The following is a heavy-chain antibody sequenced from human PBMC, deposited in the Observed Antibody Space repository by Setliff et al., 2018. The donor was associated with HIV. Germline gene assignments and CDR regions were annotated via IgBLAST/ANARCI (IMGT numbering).Heavy chain of an antibody. J-gene: IGHJ4*02. V-gene: IGHV3-15*01. D-gene: IGHD6-13*01. CDR1: GFTFSNAW. CDR2: IKSKTDGGTT. CDR3: TISYSSSWYFY. Sequence: KPGGSLRLSCAASGFTFSNAWMSWVRQAPGKGLEWVGRIKSKTDGGTTDYAAPVKGRFTISRDDSKTTLYLQMNSLKTEDTAVYYCTISYSSSWYFYWGQGTLVTVSS.